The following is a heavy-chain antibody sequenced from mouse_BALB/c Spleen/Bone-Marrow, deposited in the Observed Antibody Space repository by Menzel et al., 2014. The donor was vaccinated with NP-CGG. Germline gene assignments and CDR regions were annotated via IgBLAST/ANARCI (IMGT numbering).Heavy chain of an antibody. CDR1: GFSLSRYS. Sequence: VMLVESEPGLVAPSQSLSITCTVSGFSLSRYSVHWVRQPPGKGLEWLGMIWGGGNTDYNSALKSRLSISKDNSKSQVFLKMNSLQTDDTAMYYCARNPGVTYYFDYWGQGTTLTVSS. CDR2: IWGGGNT. D-gene: IGHD2-2*01. J-gene: IGHJ2*01. CDR3: ARNPGVTYYFDY. V-gene: IGHV2-6-4*01.